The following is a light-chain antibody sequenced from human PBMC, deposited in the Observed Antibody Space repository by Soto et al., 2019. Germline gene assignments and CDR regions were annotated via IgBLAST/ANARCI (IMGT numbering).Light chain of an antibody. V-gene: IGKV3-15*01. Sequence: IELTQAPAALSFSPVERATLSWRASQSVSNNYLAWYQQNPGQAPRLLIHGASTRAPGFPARFSGSGSGTDFTLTTSSLQSEDFAVYYCQQYDNWPWTFGQGTKL. CDR1: QSVSNN. CDR3: QQYDNWPWT. J-gene: IGKJ1*01. CDR2: GAS.